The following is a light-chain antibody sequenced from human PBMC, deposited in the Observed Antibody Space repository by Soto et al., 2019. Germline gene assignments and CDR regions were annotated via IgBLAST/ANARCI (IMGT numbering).Light chain of an antibody. V-gene: IGKV3-11*01. CDR3: QQHSHWPPWT. CDR2: GAS. Sequence: ERVMTQSPATLSVSPGERATLSCRASETVSINLAWYQQKPGQAPRLLIHGASNRATGIPARFSGSGSGTDFTLTISNLEPEDFAVYYCQQHSHWPPWTFGQGTRVEI. J-gene: IGKJ1*01. CDR1: ETVSIN.